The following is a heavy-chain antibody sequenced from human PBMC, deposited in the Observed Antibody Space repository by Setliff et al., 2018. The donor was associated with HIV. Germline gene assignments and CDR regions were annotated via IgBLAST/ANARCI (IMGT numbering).Heavy chain of an antibody. CDR2: VHSTLST. CDR1: GDSMTSGSFY. Sequence: SETLSLTCTVSGDSMTSGSFYWSWVRQPAGKGLEWIGQVHSTLSTNYNPSLESRLSISADTSKNQISLNLRFVTAADTALYYCARRTFGSGRFDPWGQGTPVTVSS. D-gene: IGHD6-19*01. CDR3: ARRTFGSGRFDP. J-gene: IGHJ5*02. V-gene: IGHV4-61*09.